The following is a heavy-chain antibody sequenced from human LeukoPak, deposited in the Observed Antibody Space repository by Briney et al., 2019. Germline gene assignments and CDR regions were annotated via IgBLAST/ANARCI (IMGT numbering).Heavy chain of an antibody. CDR2: ISWNSGSI. V-gene: IGHV3-9*03. J-gene: IGHJ4*02. CDR1: GFTFDDYA. CDR3: AKDRGDLFYYFDY. D-gene: IGHD7-27*01. Sequence: GRSLRLSCAASGFTFDDYAMHWVRQAPGKGLGWVSGISWNSGSIGYADSVKGRFTISRDNAKNSLYLQMNSLRAEDMALYYCAKDRGDLFYYFDYWGQGTLVTVSS.